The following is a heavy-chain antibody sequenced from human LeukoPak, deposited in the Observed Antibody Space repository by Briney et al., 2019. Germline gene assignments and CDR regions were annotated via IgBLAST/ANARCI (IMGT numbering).Heavy chain of an antibody. V-gene: IGHV3-21*01. CDR1: GFTFSNYA. CDR3: ARSAAASFDY. Sequence: GGSLRLSCVTSGFTFSNYAMSWVRQAPGKGLEWVSSISSSSSYVYYADSVKGRFTISRDNAKNSLYLQMNSLRAEDTAVYYCARSAAASFDYWGQGTLVTVSS. D-gene: IGHD6-13*01. J-gene: IGHJ4*02. CDR2: ISSSSSYV.